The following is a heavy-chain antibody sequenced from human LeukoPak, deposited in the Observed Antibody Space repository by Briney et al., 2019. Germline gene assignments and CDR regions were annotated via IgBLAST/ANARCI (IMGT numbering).Heavy chain of an antibody. J-gene: IGHJ6*02. D-gene: IGHD3-9*01. CDR2: ISSSSSYI. V-gene: IGHV3-21*01. CDR1: GFTFSSYS. CDR3: ARDSSGVRYFDWLPNYYGMDV. Sequence: GGSLRLSCAASGFTFSSYSMNWVRQAPGKGLEWVSSISSSSSYIYYADSVKGRFTISRDNAKNSLYLQMNSLRVEDTAVYYCARDSSGVRYFDWLPNYYGMDVWGQGTTVTVSS.